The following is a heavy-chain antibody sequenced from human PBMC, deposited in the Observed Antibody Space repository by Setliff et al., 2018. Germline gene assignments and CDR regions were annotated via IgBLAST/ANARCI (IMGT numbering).Heavy chain of an antibody. J-gene: IGHJ4*02. D-gene: IGHD3-22*01. CDR3: ARDVQGGGYPDY. V-gene: IGHV3-53*01. CDR2: IYSGGYT. Sequence: GGSLRLSCAASGFAVSSSYMSWVRQAPGKGLEWVSIIYSGGYTNYADSVKGRFTISRDNSKNTLYLQMNSLRAEDTAVYYCARDVQGGGYPDYWGQGTLVTVSS. CDR1: GFAVSSSY.